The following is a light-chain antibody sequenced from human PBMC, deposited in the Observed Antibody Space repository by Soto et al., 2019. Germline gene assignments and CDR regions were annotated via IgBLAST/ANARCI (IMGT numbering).Light chain of an antibody. Sequence: QSVLTQPRSVSGSPGQSVTISCTGTSSDVGGYNYVSWYQQHPGKAPKLMIYDVSERPSGVPDRFSASKSANTASLTISGLQAEDEADYYCCSYAGSYTDVFGTGTRSPS. CDR1: SSDVGGYNY. J-gene: IGLJ1*01. CDR2: DVS. CDR3: CSYAGSYTDV. V-gene: IGLV2-11*01.